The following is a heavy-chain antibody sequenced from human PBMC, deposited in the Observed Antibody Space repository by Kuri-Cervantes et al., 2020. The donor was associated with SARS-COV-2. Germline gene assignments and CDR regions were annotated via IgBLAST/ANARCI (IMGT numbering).Heavy chain of an antibody. Sequence: GESLKISCAASGFTFSSYWMHWVRQAPGKGLVWVSRINSDGSSTSYADSVKGRFTISRDNAKNTLYLQMNSLRAEDTAVYYCAKDPKLWPQAYFDYWGQGTLVTVSS. CDR2: INSDGSST. CDR1: GFTFSSYW. J-gene: IGHJ4*02. D-gene: IGHD5-18*01. V-gene: IGHV3-74*01. CDR3: AKDPKLWPQAYFDY.